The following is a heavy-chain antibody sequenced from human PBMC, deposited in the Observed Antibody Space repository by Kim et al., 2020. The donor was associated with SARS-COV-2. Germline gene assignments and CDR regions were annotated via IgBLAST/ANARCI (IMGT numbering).Heavy chain of an antibody. J-gene: IGHJ6*02. Sequence: SETLSLTCTVSGGSISSYYWSWIRQPPGKGLEWIGYIYYSGSTNYNPSLKSRVTISVDTSKNQFSLKLSSVTAADTAVYYCAREGWGYYYYGMDVWGQGTTVTVSS. CDR3: AREGWGYYYYGMDV. D-gene: IGHD3-16*01. CDR2: IYYSGST. CDR1: GGSISSYY. V-gene: IGHV4-59*01.